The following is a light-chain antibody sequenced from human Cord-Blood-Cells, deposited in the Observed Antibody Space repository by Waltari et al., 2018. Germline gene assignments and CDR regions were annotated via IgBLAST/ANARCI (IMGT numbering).Light chain of an antibody. Sequence: SYELTQPPSVSVSPGQTASITCSGDKLGDKYACWYQQKQGQSPVLVIYQDSKRPSGIPERFSGSNSGNAADLTIGGTHAMDEAEYYCQAWDGSTVVFGGGTKLPVL. V-gene: IGLV3-1*01. J-gene: IGLJ2*01. CDR2: QDS. CDR3: QAWDGSTVV. CDR1: KLGDKY.